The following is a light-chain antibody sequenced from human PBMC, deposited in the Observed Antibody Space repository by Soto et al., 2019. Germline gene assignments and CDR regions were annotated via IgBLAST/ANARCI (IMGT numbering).Light chain of an antibody. Sequence: EIVMTQSPVTLSVSPGERATLSCKASQSVGTYLAWSKKKPGQAPRLLIYGASTRATGVPARFSGGGSGTEFTLTISSLQSEDFAIYHCQQYDNLPPWTFGQGTKVEIK. CDR1: QSVGTY. V-gene: IGKV3-15*01. CDR2: GAS. CDR3: QQYDNLPPWT. J-gene: IGKJ1*01.